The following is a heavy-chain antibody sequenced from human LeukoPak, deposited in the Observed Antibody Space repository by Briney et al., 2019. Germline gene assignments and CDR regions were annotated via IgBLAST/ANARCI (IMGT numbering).Heavy chain of an antibody. Sequence: GGSLRLSCAASGFTFSSYWMSWVRQAPGKGLEWVANIKQDGSEKYYVDSVKGRFTIPRDNAKNSLYLQMNSLRAEDTAVYYCAREGDILTGYTSPFDYWGQGTLVTVSS. J-gene: IGHJ4*02. CDR2: IKQDGSEK. CDR1: GFTFSSYW. V-gene: IGHV3-7*01. D-gene: IGHD3-9*01. CDR3: AREGDILTGYTSPFDY.